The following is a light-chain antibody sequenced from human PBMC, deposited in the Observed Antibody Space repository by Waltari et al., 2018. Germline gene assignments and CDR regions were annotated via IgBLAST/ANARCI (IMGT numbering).Light chain of an antibody. CDR3: MQATHWPHT. V-gene: IGKV2-30*02. Sequence: DVVMTQSPLSLPVTLGQPASISCRSSQILVHSDGTTYLNWYHQRPGQPPRRLIYRLSARDCETPDRIRGSGSGSDFTLTISRVEAEDVGVYYCMQATHWPHTFGPGTKVDIK. J-gene: IGKJ3*01. CDR2: RLS. CDR1: QILVHSDGTTY.